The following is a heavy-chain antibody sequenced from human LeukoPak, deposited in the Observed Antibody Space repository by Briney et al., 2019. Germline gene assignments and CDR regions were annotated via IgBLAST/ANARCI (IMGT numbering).Heavy chain of an antibody. D-gene: IGHD2-15*01. CDR3: AREQGGLLLPWRPGGVDAFDI. CDR1: GYTFTSYG. V-gene: IGHV1-18*04. CDR2: ISAYNGNT. Sequence: ASVKVSCKASGYTFTSYGISWVRQAPGQGLEWMGWISAYNGNTNYAQKLQGRVTMTTDTSTSTAYMELRSLRSDDTAVHYCAREQGGLLLPWRPGGVDAFDIWGQGTMVTVSS. J-gene: IGHJ3*02.